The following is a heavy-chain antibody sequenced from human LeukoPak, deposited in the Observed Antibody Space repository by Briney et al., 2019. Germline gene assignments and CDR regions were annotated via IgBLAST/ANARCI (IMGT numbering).Heavy chain of an antibody. CDR3: ARDLFERAGLNNWFDP. CDR1: GFTFSDYY. Sequence: GGSLRLSCAASGFTFSDYYMSWIRQAPGKGLEWVSYISSSGSTIYYADSVKGRFTISRDNAKNSLYLQMNSLRAEDTAVYYCARDLFERAGLNNWFDPWGQGTLVTVSS. D-gene: IGHD6-13*01. CDR2: ISSSGSTI. V-gene: IGHV3-11*01. J-gene: IGHJ5*02.